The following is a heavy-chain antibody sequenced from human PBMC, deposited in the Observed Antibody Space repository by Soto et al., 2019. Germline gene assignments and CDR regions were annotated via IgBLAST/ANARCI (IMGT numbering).Heavy chain of an antibody. CDR3: ARRVDHYDSSGDANDI. D-gene: IGHD3-22*01. J-gene: IGHJ3*02. CDR2: INHSGST. Sequence: QVQVQQWGAGLLKPSATLSLTCAVYGGSFSGYYWSWIRQPPGKGLEWIGEINHSGSTSYNTSLKSRVTMSVDTSKNGFSLKLTSVTAADTAVYYCARRVDHYDSSGDANDIWGQGTMVTVSS. CDR1: GGSFSGYY. V-gene: IGHV4-34*01.